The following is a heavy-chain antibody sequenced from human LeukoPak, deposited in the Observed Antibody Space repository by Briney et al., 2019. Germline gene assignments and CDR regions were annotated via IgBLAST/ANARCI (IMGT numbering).Heavy chain of an antibody. Sequence: SETLSLTCAVYGGSLSGYYWSWIRQPPGKGLEWIGEINHSGSTNYDPSLKSRVTISRDTSKNQLSLKLSSVTAADTAVYHCARARMITFGGVIARYDYWGQGTLVTVSS. V-gene: IGHV4-34*01. D-gene: IGHD3-16*02. CDR1: GGSLSGYY. J-gene: IGHJ4*02. CDR3: ARARMITFGGVIARYDY. CDR2: INHSGST.